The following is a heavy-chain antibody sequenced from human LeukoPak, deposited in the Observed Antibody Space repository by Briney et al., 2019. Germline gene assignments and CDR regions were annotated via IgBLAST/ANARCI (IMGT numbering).Heavy chain of an antibody. CDR3: ARCYYGSGSYWGYYYYMDV. J-gene: IGHJ6*03. CDR2: IYYSGST. Sequence: SETLSLTCSVSGGSISSSSDYWGWIRQPPGKGLEWIGSIYYSGSTYYNPPLRSRVTISVDTSKNQFSLKLSSVTAADTAVYYCARCYYGSGSYWGYYYYMDVWGKGTTVTISS. D-gene: IGHD3-10*01. CDR1: GGSISSSSDY. V-gene: IGHV4-39*07.